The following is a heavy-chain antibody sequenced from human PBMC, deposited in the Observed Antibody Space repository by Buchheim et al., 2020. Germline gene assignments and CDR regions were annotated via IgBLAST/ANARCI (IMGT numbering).Heavy chain of an antibody. CDR3: ARAGPSVAYCGGDCYSYYFDY. CDR1: GGSISSGGYY. D-gene: IGHD2-21*02. CDR2: IYYSGST. Sequence: QVQLQESGPGLVKPSQTLSLTCTVSGGSISSGGYYWSWIRQHPGKGLEWIGYIYYSGSTYYNPSLKSRVTISVDTSKNQFSLKLSSVTAADTAVYYCARAGPSVAYCGGDCYSYYFDYWGQGTL. V-gene: IGHV4-31*03. J-gene: IGHJ4*02.